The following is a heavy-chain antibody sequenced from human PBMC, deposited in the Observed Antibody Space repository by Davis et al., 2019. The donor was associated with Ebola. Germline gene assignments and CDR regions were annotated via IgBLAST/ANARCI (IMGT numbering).Heavy chain of an antibody. J-gene: IGHJ6*02. CDR3: ARHQYYYDSSGYHLGGMDV. Sequence: PGGPLRLSCKGSGYSFTSYWIGWVRQMPGKGLEWMGIIYPGDSDTRYSPSFQGQVTISADKSISTAYLQWSSLKASDTAMYYCARHQYYYDSSGYHLGGMDVWGQGTTVTVSS. CDR1: GYSFTSYW. D-gene: IGHD3-22*01. V-gene: IGHV5-51*01. CDR2: IYPGDSDT.